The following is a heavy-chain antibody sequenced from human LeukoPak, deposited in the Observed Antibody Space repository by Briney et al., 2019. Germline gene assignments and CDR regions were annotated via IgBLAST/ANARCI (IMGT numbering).Heavy chain of an antibody. J-gene: IGHJ6*02. CDR3: ARDRRGGNSGHENYYYGMDV. Sequence: SQTLSLTCTVSGGSISSSGYYWSWIRQHPGKGLEWLGYIYYNGSTYYNPSLKSRVTISVDTSKNQFSMKLSSVTAADTAVYYCARDRRGGNSGHENYYYGMDVWGQGTTVTVSS. D-gene: IGHD4-23*01. V-gene: IGHV4-31*03. CDR1: GGSISSSGYY. CDR2: IYYNGST.